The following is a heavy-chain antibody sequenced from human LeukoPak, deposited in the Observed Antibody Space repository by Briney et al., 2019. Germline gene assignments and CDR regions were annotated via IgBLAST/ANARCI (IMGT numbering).Heavy chain of an antibody. D-gene: IGHD6-19*01. V-gene: IGHV4-38-2*02. Sequence: PSETLSLTCTVSGYSISSSYHWGWIRQPPGKGLEWIGTIYHSGSTYYNPSLKSRVTISVDTSKNQFSLKLSSVTAADTAVYYCARDRGGSSGFYYFDYWGQGTLVTVSS. CDR2: IYHSGST. CDR3: ARDRGGSSGFYYFDY. J-gene: IGHJ4*02. CDR1: GYSISSSYH.